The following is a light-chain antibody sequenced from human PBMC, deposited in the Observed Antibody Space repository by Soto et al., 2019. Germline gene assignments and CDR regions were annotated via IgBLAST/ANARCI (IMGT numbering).Light chain of an antibody. CDR1: SSDVGDHNY. CDR3: SSYTTSSTVI. J-gene: IGLJ2*01. V-gene: IGLV2-14*03. CDR2: AVS. Sequence: HSVLTQPASVSGSPGQSITISCTGTSSDVGDHNYVSWYQQQPGKAPKLMIYAVSNRPSGVSNRFSGSKSGTTASLTVSGLQAEDEADYYCSSYTTSSTVIFGGGTTLTVL.